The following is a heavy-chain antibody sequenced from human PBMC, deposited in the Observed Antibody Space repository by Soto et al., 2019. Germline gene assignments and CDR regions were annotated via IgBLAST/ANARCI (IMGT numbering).Heavy chain of an antibody. CDR3: VRLIGNSWLDF. CDR1: WDRVSSSSVT. J-gene: IGHJ5*01. CDR2: TYYRSKWYN. V-gene: IGHV6-1*01. D-gene: IGHD1-26*01. Sequence: PSQTLSLTCAISWDRVSSSSVTWNWIRPSPSRGLEWLGRTYYRSKWYNDYAESVKSRITINPDTSKNQFSLHLNSVTPEDTAVYYCVRLIGNSWLDFWGQGTLVTVSS.